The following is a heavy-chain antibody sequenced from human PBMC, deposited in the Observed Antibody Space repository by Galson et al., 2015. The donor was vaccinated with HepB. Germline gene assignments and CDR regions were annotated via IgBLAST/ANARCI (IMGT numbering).Heavy chain of an antibody. V-gene: IGHV3-23*01. D-gene: IGHD6-19*01. CDR3: ARALAGAIYKSGWYDAFDI. CDR1: GFTFSSYA. J-gene: IGHJ3*02. CDR2: ISGSGGST. Sequence: SLRLSCAASGFTFSSYAMSWVRQAPGKGLEWVSAISGSGGSTYYADSVKGRFTISRDNSKDTLYLQMNSLRAEDTAIYYCARALAGAIYKSGWYDAFDIWGQGTMVTVSS.